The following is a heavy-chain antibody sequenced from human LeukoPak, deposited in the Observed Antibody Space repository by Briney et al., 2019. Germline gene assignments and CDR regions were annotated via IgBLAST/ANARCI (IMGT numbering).Heavy chain of an antibody. D-gene: IGHD3-16*02. V-gene: IGHV4-34*01. J-gene: IGHJ5*02. CDR3: ARHAYYDYVWGSYREKTTWFDP. CDR2: INHSGST. CDR1: GGSFSGYY. Sequence: SETLSLTCAVYGGSFSGYYWSWIRQPPGKGLEWIGEINHSGSTNYNPSLKSRVTISVDTSKNQFSLKLSSVTAADTAVYYCARHAYYDYVWGSYREKTTWFDPWGQGTLVTVSS.